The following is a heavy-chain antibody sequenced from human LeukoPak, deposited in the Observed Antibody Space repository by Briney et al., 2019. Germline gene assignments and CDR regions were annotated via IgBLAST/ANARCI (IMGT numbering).Heavy chain of an antibody. Sequence: ASVEVSCKASGYIFISYHMHWVRQAPGQGLEWMGWISGNNDNTNYAQRVQDRITMTTDTSTSTAYMELRSLRSDDTAVYYCARAPFCSSVSCYRTNNWLDPWGQGTLVTVSS. CDR1: GYIFISYH. V-gene: IGHV1-18*04. CDR3: ARAPFCSSVSCYRTNNWLDP. CDR2: ISGNNDNT. D-gene: IGHD2-2*01. J-gene: IGHJ5*02.